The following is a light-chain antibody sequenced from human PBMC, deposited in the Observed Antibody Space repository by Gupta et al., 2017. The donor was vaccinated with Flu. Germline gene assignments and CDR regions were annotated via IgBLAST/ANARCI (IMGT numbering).Light chain of an antibody. Sequence: SSNLGSNTVNWYQQDPEPAPHLVIYSNTKRASVVPDRFSGSNSGTSASLAISGLQAEDEADYSCAARDDSLDCPVFGGGTKLTVL. V-gene: IGLV1-44*01. CDR2: SNT. CDR1: SSNLGSNT. CDR3: AARDDSLDCPV. J-gene: IGLJ2*01.